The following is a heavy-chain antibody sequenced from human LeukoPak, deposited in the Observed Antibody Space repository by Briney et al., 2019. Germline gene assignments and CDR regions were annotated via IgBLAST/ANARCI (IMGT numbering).Heavy chain of an antibody. D-gene: IGHD1-26*01. V-gene: IGHV1-24*01. CDR3: AILRSYYLAFDI. CDR1: GYTLTELS. J-gene: IGHJ3*02. CDR2: FDPEDGET. Sequence: ASVKVSCKVSGYTLTELSMHWVRQAPGKGLEWMGGFDPEDGETIYAQKFQGRVTTTVDTSTDTAYMELSSLRSEDTAVYYCAILRSYYLAFDIWGQGTMVTVSS.